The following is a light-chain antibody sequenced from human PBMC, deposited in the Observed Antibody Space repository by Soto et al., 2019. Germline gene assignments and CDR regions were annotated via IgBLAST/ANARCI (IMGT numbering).Light chain of an antibody. CDR3: QQYSSYSRT. CDR1: QSISNR. Sequence: QMTQSPSTLSPSVGPRGTITCRAGQSISNRLAWYQQKPRKAPQLLLYDASSLESGVPSRFSGSGAGTEFTPTISSLQPDDFETYYCQQYSSYSRTFGQGTKVDIK. CDR2: DAS. V-gene: IGKV1-5*01. J-gene: IGKJ1*01.